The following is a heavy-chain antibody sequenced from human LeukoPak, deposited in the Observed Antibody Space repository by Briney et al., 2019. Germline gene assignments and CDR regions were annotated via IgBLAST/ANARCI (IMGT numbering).Heavy chain of an antibody. CDR3: ARRFVNWEHHCCYMDV. J-gene: IGHJ6*03. CDR1: GGSFSGYY. CDR2: INHSGST. D-gene: IGHD7-27*01. Sequence: PSETLSLTCAVYGGSFSGYYWSWIRQPPGKGLEWIGEINHSGSTNYNPSLKSRVTISVDTSKNQFSLKLSSVTAADTAVYYCARRFVNWEHHCCYMDVRGKGTTVTVSS. V-gene: IGHV4-34*01.